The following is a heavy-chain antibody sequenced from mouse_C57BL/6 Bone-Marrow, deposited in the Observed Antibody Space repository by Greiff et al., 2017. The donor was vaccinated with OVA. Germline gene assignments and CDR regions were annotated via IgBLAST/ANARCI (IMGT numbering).Heavy chain of an antibody. CDR1: GYSFTGYY. CDR3: ARRGDGYYVRYFDV. Sequence: EVMLVESGPELVKPGASVKITCKASGYSFTGYYMNWVKQSPEKSLEWIGEINPSTGGTTYNQKFKAKATLTVDKSSSTAYMQLKSLTSEDSAVYYCARRGDGYYVRYFDVWGTGTTVTVSS. J-gene: IGHJ1*03. CDR2: INPSTGGT. D-gene: IGHD2-3*01. V-gene: IGHV1-42*01.